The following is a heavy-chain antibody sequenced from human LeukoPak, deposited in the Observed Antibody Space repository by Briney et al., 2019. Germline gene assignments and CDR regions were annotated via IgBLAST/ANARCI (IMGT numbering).Heavy chain of an antibody. Sequence: GGSLRLSCAASGFTFSSYAMSWVRQAPGKWLEWVSAISGSGGSTYYADSVKGRFTISRDNSKNTLYLQMNSLRADDTAVYYCARFAAGGSYYYYMDVWGKGTTVTVSS. CDR2: ISGSGGST. CDR3: ARFAAGGSYYYYMDV. D-gene: IGHD3-10*01. J-gene: IGHJ6*03. CDR1: GFTFSSYA. V-gene: IGHV3-23*01.